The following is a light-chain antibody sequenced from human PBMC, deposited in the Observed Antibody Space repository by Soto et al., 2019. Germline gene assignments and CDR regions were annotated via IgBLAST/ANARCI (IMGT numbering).Light chain of an antibody. Sequence: QSVLTQPPSVSAAPGQRVTISCTVTSSDIGRYNYVSWFQQHPGKVPKLVIFEVNYRPSGVSDRFSGSKSGNTASLTITGLQAEDEADYYCTSCITANTRCVFGSGTKVTVL. CDR3: TSCITANTRCV. CDR1: SSDIGRYNY. J-gene: IGLJ1*01. CDR2: EVN. V-gene: IGLV2-14*01.